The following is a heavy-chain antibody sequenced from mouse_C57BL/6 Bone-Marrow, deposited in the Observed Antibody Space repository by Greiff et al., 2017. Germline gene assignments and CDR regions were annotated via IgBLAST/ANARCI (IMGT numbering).Heavy chain of an antibody. J-gene: IGHJ3*01. CDR1: GYTFTDSY. CDR3: ARDDYDWFAY. Sequence: EVQLQQSGPELVKPGASVKISCKASGYTFTDSYMNWVKQSHGKSLEWIGDINPNNGGTSYNQKFKGKATLTVDKSSSTAYMELRSLTSEDSAVYYCARDDYDWFAYWGQGTLVTVSA. V-gene: IGHV1-26*01. CDR2: INPNNGGT. D-gene: IGHD2-4*01.